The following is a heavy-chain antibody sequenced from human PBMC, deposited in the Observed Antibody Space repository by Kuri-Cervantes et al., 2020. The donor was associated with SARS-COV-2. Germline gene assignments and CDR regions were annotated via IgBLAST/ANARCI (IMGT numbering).Heavy chain of an antibody. CDR3: ARVPNVVPAAIGGGY. CDR1: GFTFSSYS. CDR2: ISSSSSYI. Sequence: GGSLRLSCAASGFTFSSYSMNWVRQAPGKGLEWVSSISSSSSYIYYADSVKGRFTISRDNAKNPLYLQMNSLRAEDTAVYYCARVPNVVPAAIGGGYWGQGTLVTVSS. V-gene: IGHV3-21*01. J-gene: IGHJ4*02. D-gene: IGHD2-2*02.